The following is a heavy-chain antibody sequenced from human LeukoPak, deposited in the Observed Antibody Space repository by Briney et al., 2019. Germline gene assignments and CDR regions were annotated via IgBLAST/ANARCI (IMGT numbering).Heavy chain of an antibody. CDR2: IYYSGST. CDR3: ARDAGLSSSWSNWFDP. V-gene: IGHV4-59*01. D-gene: IGHD6-13*01. J-gene: IGHJ5*02. Sequence: PSETLSLTCTVSGGSISRYYWSWIRQPPGKGLEWLGYIYYSGSTNYNPTLKSRVTISVDTSKNQFSLELSSVTAADTAVYYCARDAGLSSSWSNWFDPWGQGTLVTVSS. CDR1: GGSISRYY.